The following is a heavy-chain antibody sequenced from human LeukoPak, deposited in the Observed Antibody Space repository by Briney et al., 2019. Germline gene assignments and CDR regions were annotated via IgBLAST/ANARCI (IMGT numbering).Heavy chain of an antibody. CDR1: GYTFISYG. D-gene: IGHD2-21*02. Sequence: ASVKVSCKASGYTFISYGISWVRQAPGQGLEWMGWVTGYNGNTNYAQNLQGRVTMTTDTSTSTAYMELRSLRSDDTAVYYCARGLGVVTAQSEQPKPRYFDLWGRGTQVTVSS. J-gene: IGHJ2*01. CDR2: VTGYNGNT. CDR3: ARGLGVVTAQSEQPKPRYFDL. V-gene: IGHV1-18*01.